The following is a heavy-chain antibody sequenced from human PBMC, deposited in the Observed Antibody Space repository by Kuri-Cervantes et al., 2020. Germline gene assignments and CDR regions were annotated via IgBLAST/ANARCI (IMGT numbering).Heavy chain of an antibody. V-gene: IGHV3-7*01. D-gene: IGHD6-6*01. CDR3: ARVVGSSYAFDI. CDR1: GFTFSSYW. J-gene: IGHJ3*02. CDR2: IKQDGSEK. Sequence: GESLKISCAASGFTFSSYWMSWVRQAPGKGLEWVANIKQDGSEKYYVDSVKGRFTISRDNAKNSLYLQMNSLRAEDTAVYYCARVVGSSYAFDIWGQGTMVTVSS.